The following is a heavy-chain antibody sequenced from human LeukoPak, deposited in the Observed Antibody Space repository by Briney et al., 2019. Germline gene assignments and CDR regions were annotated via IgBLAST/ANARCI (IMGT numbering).Heavy chain of an antibody. CDR2: INHSGST. Sequence: MSSETLSLTCAVYGGSFSGYYWSWIRQPPGKGLEWIGEINHSGSTSYNPSLKSRVTISVDTSKNQFSLKLSSVTAADTAVYYCARGLPNYYDSSGYYAGWGQGTLVTVSS. CDR3: ARGLPNYYDSSGYYAG. D-gene: IGHD3-22*01. CDR1: GGSFSGYY. V-gene: IGHV4-34*01. J-gene: IGHJ4*02.